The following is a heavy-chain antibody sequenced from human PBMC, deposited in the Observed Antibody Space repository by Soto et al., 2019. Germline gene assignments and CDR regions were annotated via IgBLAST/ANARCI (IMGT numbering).Heavy chain of an antibody. D-gene: IGHD6-19*01. J-gene: IGHJ4*02. V-gene: IGHV3-15*07. CDR2: IKSETDGGTI. CDR1: GFTFSNVW. CDR3: TPLALKYNSDWYPLSD. Sequence: EVQLVESGGGLVKPGGSLRLSCAGSGFTFSNVWMNWVRQAPGKGLDWVGRIKSETDGGTIDYAAPVKGRFTISRDDSNNTLYLQMNSLKTEDTATYYCTPLALKYNSDWYPLSDWGLGTRVTVSS.